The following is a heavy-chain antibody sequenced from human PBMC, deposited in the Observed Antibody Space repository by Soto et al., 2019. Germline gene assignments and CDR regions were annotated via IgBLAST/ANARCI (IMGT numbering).Heavy chain of an antibody. Sequence: QVQLVESGGGVVQPGRSLRLSCAVSGVTFSRYGMHWVRQAPGKGLEWVAVISDDGSTEYYADSVKGRFIISRDNPKNTLYLQMNSLRADDTAVYFCAKEGGTGESNMKYRYDCWGQGTLVTVSS. D-gene: IGHD1-1*01. J-gene: IGHJ4*02. CDR3: AKEGGTGESNMKYRYDC. V-gene: IGHV3-30*18. CDR1: GVTFSRYG. CDR2: ISDDGSTE.